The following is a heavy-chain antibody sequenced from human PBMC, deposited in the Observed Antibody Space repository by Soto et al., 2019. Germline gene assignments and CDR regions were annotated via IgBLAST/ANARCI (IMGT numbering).Heavy chain of an antibody. D-gene: IGHD2-15*01. CDR1: GFTFSNNG. CDR2: ISSDGSKK. Sequence: QVQLVESGGGVVQPGRSLRLSCVASGFTFSNNGIHWVRQAPGKGLEWVAVISSDGSKKYYADSVKGRFTISRDNSKNTLYLQIHSRRAEDKAVYYCAMDLYGGSSRFDYWGQGTLVTVSS. J-gene: IGHJ4*02. CDR3: AMDLYGGSSRFDY. V-gene: IGHV3-30*03.